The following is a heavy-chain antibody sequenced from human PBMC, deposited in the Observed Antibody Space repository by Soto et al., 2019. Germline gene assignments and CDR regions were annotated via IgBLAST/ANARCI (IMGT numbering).Heavy chain of an antibody. Sequence: PGGSLRLSCAASGFTFSSYAMSWVRQAPGKGLEWVSAISGSGGSTYYADSVKGRFTISRDNSKNTLYLQMNSLRAEDTAVYYCAKDKATHYDFWSGYYTQDHYYYYYGMDVWGQGTTVTVSS. CDR1: GFTFSSYA. CDR2: ISGSGGST. D-gene: IGHD3-3*01. CDR3: AKDKATHYDFWSGYYTQDHYYYYYGMDV. V-gene: IGHV3-23*01. J-gene: IGHJ6*02.